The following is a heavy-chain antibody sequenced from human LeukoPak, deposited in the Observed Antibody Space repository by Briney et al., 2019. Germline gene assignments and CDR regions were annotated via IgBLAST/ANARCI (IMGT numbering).Heavy chain of an antibody. CDR2: IYYSGST. V-gene: IGHV4-39*01. CDR1: GGSISSSSHY. D-gene: IGHD3-16*02. CDR3: ARGHRDLIGY. Sequence: SETLSLTCTVSGGSISSSSHYWGWIRQPPGKGLEWIGSIYYSGSTYYNPSLKSRVTISVDTSKNQFSLKLSSVTAADTAVYYCARGHRDLIGYWGQGTLVTVSS. J-gene: IGHJ4*02.